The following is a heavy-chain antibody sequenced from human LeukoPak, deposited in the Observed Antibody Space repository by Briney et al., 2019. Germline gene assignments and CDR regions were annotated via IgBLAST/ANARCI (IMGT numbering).Heavy chain of an antibody. J-gene: IGHJ3*02. Sequence: ASVKVSCKASGYTFTSYGISWVRQAPGQGLEWMGWISAYNGNTNYAQKLQGRVTMTTDTSTSTAYMELRSLRSDDTAVYYCARRRITIFGVVIYRRGNAFDIWGQGTMVTVSS. D-gene: IGHD3-3*01. CDR2: ISAYNGNT. CDR1: GYTFTSYG. V-gene: IGHV1-18*01. CDR3: ARRRITIFGVVIYRRGNAFDI.